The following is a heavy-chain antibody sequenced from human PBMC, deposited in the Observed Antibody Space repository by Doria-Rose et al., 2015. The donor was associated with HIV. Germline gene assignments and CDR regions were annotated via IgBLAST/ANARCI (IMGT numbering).Heavy chain of an antibody. V-gene: IGHV1-69*04. J-gene: IGHJ5*02. CDR1: GGAFSSYA. CDR2: IIPILDIA. Sequence: QVQLVQSGAEVKKPGSSVKVSCKASGGAFSSYAISWVRQAPGQGLEWMGKIIPILDIADYAQKFQGRVTITADESTSTAYMELSSLRSEDTAVYYCARVQIAAREEGFDPWGQGTLVTVSS. D-gene: IGHD6-6*01. CDR3: ARVQIAAREEGFDP.